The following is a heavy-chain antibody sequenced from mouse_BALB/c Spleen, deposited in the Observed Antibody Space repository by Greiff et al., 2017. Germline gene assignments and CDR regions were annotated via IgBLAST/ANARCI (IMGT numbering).Heavy chain of an antibody. V-gene: IGHV1S81*02. CDR3: ARSGDYDDGFDY. J-gene: IGHJ2*01. CDR1: GYTFTSYW. Sequence: QVQLQQPGAELVKPGASVKLSCKASGYTFTSYWMHWVKQRPGQGLEWIGEINPSNGRTNYNEKFKSKATLTVDKSSSTAYMQLSSLTSEDSAVYYCARSGDYDDGFDYWGQGTTLTVSS. CDR2: INPSNGRT. D-gene: IGHD2-4*01.